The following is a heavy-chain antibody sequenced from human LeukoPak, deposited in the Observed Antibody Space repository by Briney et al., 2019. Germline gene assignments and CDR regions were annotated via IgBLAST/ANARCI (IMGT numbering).Heavy chain of an antibody. CDR2: INPNSGGT. Sequence: ASVKVSCKASGYTFTGYYMHWVRQAPGQGLEWMGRINPNSGGTNYAQKFQGRVTMTRDTSISTAYMELSSLRSDDTAMYYCAREYCTSTSCQFYYFDYWGQGTLVTVSS. CDR1: GYTFTGYY. CDR3: AREYCTSTSCQFYYFDY. J-gene: IGHJ4*02. V-gene: IGHV1-2*06. D-gene: IGHD2-2*01.